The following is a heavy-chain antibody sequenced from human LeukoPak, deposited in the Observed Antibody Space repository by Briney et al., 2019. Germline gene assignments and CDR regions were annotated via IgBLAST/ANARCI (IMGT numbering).Heavy chain of an antibody. CDR1: GYTFTGYY. J-gene: IGHJ5*02. V-gene: IGHV1-46*01. D-gene: IGHD2-21*01. CDR3: ARDNSVRGEAWWFNP. Sequence: ASVKVSCKASGYTFTGYYMHWVQQAPGQGPEWMGVISPSGGSTTYAQKFQGRVTLTRDMSTSTDYLELSSLRSEDTAVYYCARDNSVRGEAWWFNPWGQGTLVTVSS. CDR2: ISPSGGST.